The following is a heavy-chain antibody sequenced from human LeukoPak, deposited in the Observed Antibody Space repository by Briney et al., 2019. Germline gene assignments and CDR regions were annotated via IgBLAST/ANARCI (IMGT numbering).Heavy chain of an antibody. J-gene: IGHJ4*02. CDR1: GYTFTSYG. V-gene: IGHV1-18*01. CDR2: ISAYNGNT. CDR3: AREGLVGIAAAGTMQVRIDY. D-gene: IGHD6-13*01. Sequence: ASVKVSCKASGYTFTSYGISWVRQAPGQGLEWMGWISAYNGNTNYAQKLQGRVTMTTDTSTSTAYMELRSLRSDDTAVYYCAREGLVGIAAAGTMQVRIDYWGQGTLVTVSS.